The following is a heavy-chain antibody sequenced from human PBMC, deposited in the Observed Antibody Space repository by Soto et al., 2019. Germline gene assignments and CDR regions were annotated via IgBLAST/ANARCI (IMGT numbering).Heavy chain of an antibody. CDR3: ARFKPWDEQWLLPGAFDI. J-gene: IGHJ3*02. D-gene: IGHD6-19*01. CDR2: TSAYNGNT. Sequence: GALGKVSCKASGFTFCSYGIRWVRHAPGQGLEWMGWTSAYNGNTNYAQKPQGRVTMTTDTSTSTAYMELRSLRSDDTAVYYCARFKPWDEQWLLPGAFDIWGQGTMVTVSS. CDR1: GFTFCSYG. V-gene: IGHV1-18*01.